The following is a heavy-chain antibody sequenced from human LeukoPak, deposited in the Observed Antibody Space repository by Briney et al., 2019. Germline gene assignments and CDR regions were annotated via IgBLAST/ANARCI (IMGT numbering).Heavy chain of an antibody. CDR2: ISGSGGST. D-gene: IGHD6-6*01. J-gene: IGHJ4*02. CDR3: AKELGYSSSSYFDY. Sequence: GGTLRLSCAASGFTFGSYGMSWVRQAPGKGLEWVSAISGSGGSTYYADSVKGRFTISRDNSKNTLYLQMNSLRAEDTAVYYCAKELGYSSSSYFDYWGQGTLVTVSS. V-gene: IGHV3-23*01. CDR1: GFTFGSYG.